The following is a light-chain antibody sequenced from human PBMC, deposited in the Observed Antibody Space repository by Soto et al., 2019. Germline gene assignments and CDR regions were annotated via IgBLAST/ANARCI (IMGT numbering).Light chain of an antibody. CDR2: AAS. V-gene: IGKV1-39*01. Sequence: DIQMTQSPSSLSASVGDRVTITCRASQSISTYLNWYQQKPGKAPKLLINAASSLQSGVPSSFSGSGSGTDFTLTISSLQPEDFATYYCQQSYSTLWTFGQGTKVEIK. J-gene: IGKJ1*01. CDR3: QQSYSTLWT. CDR1: QSISTY.